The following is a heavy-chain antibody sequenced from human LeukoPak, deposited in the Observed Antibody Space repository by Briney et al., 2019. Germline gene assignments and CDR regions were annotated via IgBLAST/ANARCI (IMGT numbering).Heavy chain of an antibody. Sequence: GGSLRLSCSASGFTVSSYEMNWVRQAPGKGLEWVSYILNSGTTTYYADSVKGRFTISRDNAKNSLYLQMNSLRAEDTGVYYCARHPPDYWGQGILVTVSS. V-gene: IGHV3-48*03. CDR3: ARHPPDY. CDR1: GFTVSSYE. CDR2: ILNSGTTT. J-gene: IGHJ4*02.